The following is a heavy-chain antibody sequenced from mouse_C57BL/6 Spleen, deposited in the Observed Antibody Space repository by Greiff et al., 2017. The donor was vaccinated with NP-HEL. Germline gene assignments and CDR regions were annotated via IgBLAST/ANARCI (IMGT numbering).Heavy chain of an antibody. J-gene: IGHJ3*01. Sequence: VKLMESGAELVRPGASVTLSCKASGYTFTDYEMHWVKQTPVHGLEWIGAIDPETGGTAYNQKFKGKAILTADKSSSTAYMELRSLTSADSAVYYCTSRGYGSGSAYWGQGTLVTVSA. CDR2: IDPETGGT. CDR1: GYTFTDYE. D-gene: IGHD1-1*01. CDR3: TSRGYGSGSAY. V-gene: IGHV1-15*01.